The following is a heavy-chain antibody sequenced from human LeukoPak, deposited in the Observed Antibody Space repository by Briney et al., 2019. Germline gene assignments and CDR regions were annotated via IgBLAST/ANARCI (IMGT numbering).Heavy chain of an antibody. D-gene: IGHD4-17*01. J-gene: IGHJ3*02. CDR3: ARVRYYWDYGDYVGGDAFDI. V-gene: IGHV1-69*05. CDR2: IIPIFGTA. Sequence: SVKVSCKASGGTFSSYAISWVRQAPGQGLEWMGGIIPIFGTANYAQKFQGRVTITTDESTSTAYMKLSSLRSADTAVYYCARVRYYWDYGDYVGGDAFDIWGQGTMVTVSS. CDR1: GGTFSSYA.